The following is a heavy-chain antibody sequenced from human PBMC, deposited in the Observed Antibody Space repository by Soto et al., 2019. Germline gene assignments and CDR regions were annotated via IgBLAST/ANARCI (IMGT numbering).Heavy chain of an antibody. Sequence: LRLSCAASGFTFSSYGMHWVRQAPGKRLERVAVIWYDGSNKYYADSVKGRFTITRDNSKNTLYLQMNSLRAEDTAVYYCARDQRYSYGYRLDYWGQGTLVTVSS. D-gene: IGHD5-18*01. CDR2: IWYDGSNK. CDR1: GFTFSSYG. J-gene: IGHJ4*02. V-gene: IGHV3-33*01. CDR3: ARDQRYSYGYRLDY.